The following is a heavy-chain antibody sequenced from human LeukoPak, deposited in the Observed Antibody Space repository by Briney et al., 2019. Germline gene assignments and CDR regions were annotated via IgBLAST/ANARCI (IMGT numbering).Heavy chain of an antibody. Sequence: SEILSLTCTVSGGSITSYYWSWIRQPPGKGLEWLGYIYYTGSTSCNPSLESRVTISVDTSKNQFSLKLGSVTAADTAVYYCARHVHCTAGSCRDYWGQGTLVTVSS. V-gene: IGHV4-59*08. J-gene: IGHJ4*02. D-gene: IGHD2-15*01. CDR3: ARHVHCTAGSCRDY. CDR1: GGSITSYY. CDR2: IYYTGST.